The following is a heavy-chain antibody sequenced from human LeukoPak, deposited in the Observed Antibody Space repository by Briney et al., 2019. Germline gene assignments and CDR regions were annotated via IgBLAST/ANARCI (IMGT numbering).Heavy chain of an antibody. Sequence: GASVKVSCKASGYTFTNYGISWMRQAPGQGLEWMGWITTYNGYTNYAQKFQGRVTMTTDTSTSTAYMELRSLRSDDAAVYYCARLSGSYYIFDYWGQETLVTVSS. CDR2: ITTYNGYT. J-gene: IGHJ4*02. CDR1: GYTFTNYG. V-gene: IGHV1-18*01. D-gene: IGHD1-26*01. CDR3: ARLSGSYYIFDY.